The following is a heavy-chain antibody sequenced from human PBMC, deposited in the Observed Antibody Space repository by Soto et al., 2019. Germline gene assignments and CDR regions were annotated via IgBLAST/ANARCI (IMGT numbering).Heavy chain of an antibody. D-gene: IGHD6-25*01. CDR3: AGRGRAAGAYFDP. V-gene: IGHV1-18*01. CDR1: GYTFTTYG. Sequence: ASVKVSCKASGYTFTTYGISWVRQAPGQGLEWMGWISAYNGNTNYAQKFQGRVTMTTDTSTSTAYMELSSLRSDDTAVYYCAGRGRAAGAYFDPWGQGTLVTVSS. J-gene: IGHJ5*02. CDR2: ISAYNGNT.